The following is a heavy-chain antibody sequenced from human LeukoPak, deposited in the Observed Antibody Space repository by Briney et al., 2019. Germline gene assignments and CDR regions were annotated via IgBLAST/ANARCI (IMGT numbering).Heavy chain of an antibody. CDR3: ARQSPYCSSTSCYFDY. CDR1: GYSFTSYW. CDR2: IYPGDSDT. Sequence: GESLKISCKGSGYSFTSYWIGWVRQMPGKGLEWMGIIYPGDSDTRYSPSFQGQVTISADKSISTAYLQWSSLKASDTAMYYCARQSPYCSSTSCYFDYWGQGTLSPSPQ. D-gene: IGHD2-2*01. V-gene: IGHV5-51*01. J-gene: IGHJ4*02.